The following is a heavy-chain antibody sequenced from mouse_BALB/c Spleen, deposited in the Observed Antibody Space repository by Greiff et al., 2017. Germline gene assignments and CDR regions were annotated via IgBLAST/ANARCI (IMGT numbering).Heavy chain of an antibody. J-gene: IGHJ1*01. CDR2: IWAGGST. CDR3: ARKGDYYGYWYFDV. CDR1: GFSLTSYG. D-gene: IGHD1-1*01. V-gene: IGHV2-9*02. Sequence: VKLMESGPGLVAPSQSLSITCTVSGFSLTSYGVHWVRQPPGKGLEWLGVIWAGGSTNYNSALMSRLSISKDNSKSQVFLKMNSLQTDDTAMYYCARKGDYYGYWYFDVWGAGTTVTVSS.